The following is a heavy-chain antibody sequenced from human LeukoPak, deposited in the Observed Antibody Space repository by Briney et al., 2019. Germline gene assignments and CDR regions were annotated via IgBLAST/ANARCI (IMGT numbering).Heavy chain of an antibody. CDR1: GGSINSGGNY. CDR2: IYYSGIT. V-gene: IGHV4-31*03. D-gene: IGHD2-21*01. J-gene: IGHJ3*02. CDR3: AGPQRGSKAYTFDI. Sequence: SQTLSLTCTVSGGSINSGGNYWSWIRQHPGKGLEWIGYIYYSGITYYNPSLRRRVTISVDTSKNQFSLKLGSVTAADTAVYYCAGPQRGSKAYTFDIWGHGTMVTVSS.